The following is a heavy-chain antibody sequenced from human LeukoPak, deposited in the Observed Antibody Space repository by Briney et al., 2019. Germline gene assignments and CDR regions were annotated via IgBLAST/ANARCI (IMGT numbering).Heavy chain of an antibody. J-gene: IGHJ4*02. D-gene: IGHD1-26*01. CDR1: GFTFSSYA. V-gene: IGHV3-64D*06. Sequence: GSLRLSCSASGFTFSSYAMHWVRQAPGKGLEYFSAISSNGGSTYYADSVKGRFTISRDNSKNTLYLQMSSLRAEDTAVYYCVKDEFVSYYFDYWGQGNLVTVSS. CDR2: ISSNGGST. CDR3: VKDEFVSYYFDY.